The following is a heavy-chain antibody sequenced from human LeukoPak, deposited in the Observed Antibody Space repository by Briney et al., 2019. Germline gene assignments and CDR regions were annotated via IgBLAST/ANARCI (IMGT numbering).Heavy chain of an antibody. D-gene: IGHD1-1*01. Sequence: SETLSLTCTVSGGSITNYYWIWIRQPPGKGLEWIGYIYYNGSTNYNPSLTSRVALSVDTSKNQFSLKVNSVTPTDAAVYFCARVSPTGGLAYWGQGALVTVSS. CDR3: ARVSPTGGLAY. CDR2: IYYNGST. V-gene: IGHV4-59*01. CDR1: GGSITNYY. J-gene: IGHJ4*02.